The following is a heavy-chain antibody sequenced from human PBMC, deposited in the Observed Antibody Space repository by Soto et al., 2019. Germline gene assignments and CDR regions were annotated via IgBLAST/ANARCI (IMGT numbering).Heavy chain of an antibody. CDR1: GFTFSSYG. CDR2: IWYDGSNK. Sequence: SGGSLRLSCAASGFTFSSYGMHWVRQAPGKGLEWVAVIWYDGSNKYYADSVKGRFTISRDNSKNTLYLQMNSLRAEDTAVYYCARSNVDTAMVFLEYVDYWGQGTLVTVSS. D-gene: IGHD5-18*01. V-gene: IGHV3-33*01. CDR3: ARSNVDTAMVFLEYVDY. J-gene: IGHJ4*02.